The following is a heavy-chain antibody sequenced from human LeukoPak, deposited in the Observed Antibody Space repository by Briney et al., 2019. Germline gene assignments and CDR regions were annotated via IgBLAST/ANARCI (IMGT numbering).Heavy chain of an antibody. CDR2: MNPNSGNT. D-gene: IGHD3-3*02. V-gene: IGHV1-8*01. J-gene: IGHJ4*02. CDR3: ARDGIGDHFWSLFDY. Sequence: ASVKVSCKASGYTFTSYDINWVRQATGQGLEWMGWMNPNSGNTGYAQKFQGRVTMTRNTSISTAYMELSSLRSEGTAVYYCARDGIGDHFWSLFDYWGQGALVTVSS. CDR1: GYTFTSYD.